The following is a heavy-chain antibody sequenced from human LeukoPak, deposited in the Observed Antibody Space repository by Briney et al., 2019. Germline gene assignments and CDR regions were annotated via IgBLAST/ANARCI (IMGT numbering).Heavy chain of an antibody. CDR1: RFTFSSYS. CDR2: ISYDGSNK. D-gene: IGHD2-15*01. CDR3: AKDLEDIVVVGYYYGMDV. Sequence: AGGSLRLSCAASRFTFSSYSMNWVRQAPGKGLEWVAVISYDGSNKYYADSVKGRFTISRDNSKNTLYLQMNSLRAEDTAVYYCAKDLEDIVVVGYYYGMDVWGQGTTVTVSS. V-gene: IGHV3-30*18. J-gene: IGHJ6*02.